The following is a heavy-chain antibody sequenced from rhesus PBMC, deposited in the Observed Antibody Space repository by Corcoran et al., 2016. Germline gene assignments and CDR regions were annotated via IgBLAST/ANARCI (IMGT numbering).Heavy chain of an antibody. CDR1: EFTFSSYY. CDR3: AKAPYGIGLDF. CDR2: INTGGGST. J-gene: IGHJ4*01. V-gene: IGHV3-8*01. Sequence: EVQLVESGGGLVQPGGSLRVSCTGSEFTFSSYYMFWVRQAPGKGLEWVSTINTGGGSTWYTDSVKGRFTISRENAKNTLYLQMDSLRTEDTAVYYCAKAPYGIGLDFWGQGVLVTVSS. D-gene: IGHD4-29*01.